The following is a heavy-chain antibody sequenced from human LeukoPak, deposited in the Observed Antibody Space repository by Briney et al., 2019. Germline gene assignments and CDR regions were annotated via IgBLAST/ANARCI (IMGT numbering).Heavy chain of an antibody. J-gene: IGHJ4*02. Sequence: PSETLSLTCTVSGGSISSHYWNWIRQPPGKGLEWIGYIYYSGSTNYNPSLKSRVTISVDTSKNQFSLKLSSVTAADTAVYYCARSIVGATYDYWGQGTLVTVSS. CDR3: ARSIVGATYDY. D-gene: IGHD1-26*01. CDR1: GGSISSHY. CDR2: IYYSGST. V-gene: IGHV4-59*11.